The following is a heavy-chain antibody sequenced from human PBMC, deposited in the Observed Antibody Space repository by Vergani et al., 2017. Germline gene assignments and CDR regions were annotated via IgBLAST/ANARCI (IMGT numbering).Heavy chain of an antibody. CDR3: ARGRYDFWSGDYTFRKEYYFDY. CDR2: INHSGST. V-gene: IGHV4-34*01. D-gene: IGHD3-3*01. Sequence: QVQLQQWGAGLLKPSETLSLTCAVYGGSFSGYYWSWIRQPPGKGLEWIGEINHSGSTNYNPSLKSRVTISVDTSKNQFSLKLSSVTAADTAVYYCARGRYDFWSGDYTFRKEYYFDYWGQGTLVTVSS. J-gene: IGHJ4*02. CDR1: GGSFSGYY.